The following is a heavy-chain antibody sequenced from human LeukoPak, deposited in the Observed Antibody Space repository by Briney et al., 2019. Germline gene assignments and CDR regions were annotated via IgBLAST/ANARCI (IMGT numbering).Heavy chain of an antibody. CDR3: ARGAYGDYGRSFDY. J-gene: IGHJ4*02. V-gene: IGHV1-69*13. Sequence: SVKVSCKASGGTFSSYAISWVRQAPGQGLEWMGGIIPIFGTANYAQKFQGRVTITADESTSTAYMELSSLRSEDTAVYYCARGAYGDYGRSFDYWGQGTLVTVSS. CDR2: IIPIFGTA. CDR1: GGTFSSYA. D-gene: IGHD4-17*01.